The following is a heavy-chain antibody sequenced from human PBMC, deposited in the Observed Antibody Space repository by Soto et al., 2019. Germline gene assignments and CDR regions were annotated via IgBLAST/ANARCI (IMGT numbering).Heavy chain of an antibody. CDR2: INHSGST. J-gene: IGHJ6*01. CDR1: GGSFSGYY. CDR3: ARGPHHLYCSSTSCYSGAYYYYGMDV. V-gene: IGHV4-34*01. D-gene: IGHD2-2*02. Sequence: SETLSLTCAVYGGSFSGYYWSWIRQPPGKGLEWIGEINHSGSTNYSPSLKSRVTISVDTSKNQFSLKLSSVTAADPAVYYCARGPHHLYCSSTSCYSGAYYYYGMDVWRQGTTVTV.